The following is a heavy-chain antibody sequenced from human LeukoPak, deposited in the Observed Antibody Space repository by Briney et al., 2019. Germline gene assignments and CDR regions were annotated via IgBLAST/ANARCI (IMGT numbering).Heavy chain of an antibody. CDR3: AREVAAIGTNNFDY. D-gene: IGHD2-15*01. CDR2: IKQDGSER. J-gene: IGHJ4*02. V-gene: IGHV3-7*01. Sequence: GGSLRLSCVASGFTFSSHWMSWVRQVPGKGLEWVANIKQDGSERYYVDSVEGRFTISRDNAKNSLYLQMNSLRVEDTAFYYCAREVAAIGTNNFDYWGQGTLVTVSS. CDR1: GFTFSSHW.